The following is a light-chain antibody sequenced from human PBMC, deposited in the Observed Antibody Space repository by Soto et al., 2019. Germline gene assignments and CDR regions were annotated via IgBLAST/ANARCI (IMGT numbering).Light chain of an antibody. J-gene: IGLJ1*01. V-gene: IGLV2-23*02. CDR1: SSDVGSYNL. CDR2: EVS. Sequence: LTQPASVSWSPGQSITISCTGTSSDVGSYNLVSWYQHHPGKAPKLMIYEVSKRPSGVSNRFSGSKSGNTASLTISGLQAEDEADYYCCSYAGSSTFPYVFGTGTKVTVL. CDR3: CSYAGSSTFPYV.